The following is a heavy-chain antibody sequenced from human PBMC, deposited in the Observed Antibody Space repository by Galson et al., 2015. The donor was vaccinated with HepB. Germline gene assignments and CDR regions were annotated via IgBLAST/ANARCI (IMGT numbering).Heavy chain of an antibody. V-gene: IGHV3-7*05. CDR2: IKEDESEK. Sequence: SLRLSCAAAGFAFSGYWMTWVRQAPGKGLEWVANIKEDESEKYYVDSVKGRFTISRDNAKNSLYLQLNSLRAEDTAVYFCARFAGGGYSTSWYRSGFDYWGKGTLVIVSS. CDR3: ARFAGGGYSTSWYRSGFDY. CDR1: GFAFSGYW. J-gene: IGHJ4*02. D-gene: IGHD6-13*01.